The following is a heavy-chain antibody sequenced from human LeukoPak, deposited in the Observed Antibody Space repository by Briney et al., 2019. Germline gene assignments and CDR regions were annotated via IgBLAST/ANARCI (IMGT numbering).Heavy chain of an antibody. CDR3: AKDYSGYDYSFDY. Sequence: GGSLRLSCAASGFTFSSYGMSWVRQAPGKGLEWVSAISGSGGSTYYADSVKGRFTISRDNSKNTLYLQMNSLRAEDTAVYYCAKDYSGYDYSFDYWGQGTLVTVSS. V-gene: IGHV3-23*01. CDR2: ISGSGGST. J-gene: IGHJ4*02. D-gene: IGHD5-12*01. CDR1: GFTFSSYG.